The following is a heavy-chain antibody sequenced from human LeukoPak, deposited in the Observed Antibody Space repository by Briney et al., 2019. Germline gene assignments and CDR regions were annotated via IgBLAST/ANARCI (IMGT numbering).Heavy chain of an antibody. D-gene: IGHD6-19*01. Sequence: SETLSLTCTVSGGSISSYYWSWIRQPPGKGLEWIAYIYYSGSTNYNPSLKSRVTISVDTSKNQFSLKLSSVTAADTAVYYCARGVLVRGIAVAGTGDWGQGTLVTVSS. CDR2: IYYSGST. J-gene: IGHJ4*02. CDR3: ARGVLVRGIAVAGTGD. V-gene: IGHV4-59*12. CDR1: GGSISSYY.